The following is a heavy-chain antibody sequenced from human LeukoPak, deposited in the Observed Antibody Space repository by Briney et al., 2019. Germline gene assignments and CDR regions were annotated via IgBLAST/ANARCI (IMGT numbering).Heavy chain of an antibody. CDR2: FDPEDGET. CDR3: ATLIYGDYRGYYYYGMDV. V-gene: IGHV1-24*01. CDR1: GYTLTELS. J-gene: IGHJ6*02. Sequence: ASVKVSCKVSGYTLTELSMHWVRQAPGKGLEWMGGFDPEDGETIYAQKFQGRVTMTEDTSTDTAYMELSSLSSEDTAVYYCATLIYGDYRGYYYYGMDVWGQGTTVAVSS. D-gene: IGHD4-17*01.